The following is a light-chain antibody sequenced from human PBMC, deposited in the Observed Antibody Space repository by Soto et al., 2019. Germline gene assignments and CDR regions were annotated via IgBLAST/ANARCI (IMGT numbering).Light chain of an antibody. V-gene: IGKV1-33*01. CDR2: GAS. CDR3: QQQEGFPLT. J-gene: IGKJ3*01. Sequence: DIQMPQSPSSLSASVGDRVTITCQASQDIHQYLNWYQQKPGKPPNLLIYGASTLETGVPSRFSGRGSGTYFTFTISTLQPEDIATDYWQQQEGFPLTFGPGTTGDI. CDR1: QDIHQY.